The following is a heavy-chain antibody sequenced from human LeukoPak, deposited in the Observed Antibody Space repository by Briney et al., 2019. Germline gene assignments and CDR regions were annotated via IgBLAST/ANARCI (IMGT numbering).Heavy chain of an antibody. CDR3: AKENWYLYNNNWYKTWFDP. CDR1: GFTFSSYW. D-gene: IGHD1/OR15-1a*01. V-gene: IGHV3-23*01. CDR2: IDGSGGST. Sequence: GGSLRLSCAASGFTFSSYWMSWVRQAPGKGLEWVSYIDGSGGSTNYADSVKGRFTISRDNSKNTLYLQMNSLRAEDTAIYYCAKENWYLYNNNWYKTWFDPWGQGTLVTISS. J-gene: IGHJ5*02.